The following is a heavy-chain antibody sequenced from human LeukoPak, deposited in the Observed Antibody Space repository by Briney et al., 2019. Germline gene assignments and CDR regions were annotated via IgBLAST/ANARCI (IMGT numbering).Heavy chain of an antibody. Sequence: SETLSLTCAVYGGSFSGYYWSWIRQPPGKGLEWIGEINHSGSTNYNPSLKSRVTISVDTSKDQFSLKLSSVTAADTAVYYCARDQTNGLGAIRYGYIGAFDIWGQGTMVTVSS. CDR1: GGSFSGYY. CDR2: INHSGST. D-gene: IGHD5-12*01. J-gene: IGHJ3*02. V-gene: IGHV4-34*01. CDR3: ARDQTNGLGAIRYGYIGAFDI.